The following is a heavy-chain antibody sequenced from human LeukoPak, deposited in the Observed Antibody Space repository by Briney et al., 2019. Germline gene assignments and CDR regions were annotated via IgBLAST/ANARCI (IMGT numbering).Heavy chain of an antibody. CDR1: GYTFSRYW. Sequence: GGSLRLSCAASGYTFSRYWMHWVRQAPGKGLLWVSRINSDGSSTYYADSVKGRFTTSRDNAKNALHLQMNSLTAEDTAVYYCVLDLFSSFAFDIWGQGTMVTVSS. D-gene: IGHD3/OR15-3a*01. J-gene: IGHJ3*02. CDR3: VLDLFSSFAFDI. CDR2: INSDGSST. V-gene: IGHV3-74*01.